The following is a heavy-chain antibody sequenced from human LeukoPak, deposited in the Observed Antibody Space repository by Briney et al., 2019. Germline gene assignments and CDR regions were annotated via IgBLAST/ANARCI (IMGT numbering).Heavy chain of an antibody. D-gene: IGHD3-22*01. CDR1: GGTFSSYA. CDR3: ARKSYYDSSGYSFDY. Sequence: SVKVSCKASGGTFSSYAISWVRQAPGQGLEWMGRIIPILGIANYAQKFQGRVTITADKSMSTAYMELSSLRSEDTAVYYCARKSYYDSSGYSFDYWGQGTLVTVSS. V-gene: IGHV1-69*04. J-gene: IGHJ4*02. CDR2: IIPILGIA.